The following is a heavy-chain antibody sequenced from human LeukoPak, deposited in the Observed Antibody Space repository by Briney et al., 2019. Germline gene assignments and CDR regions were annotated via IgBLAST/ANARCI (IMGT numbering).Heavy chain of an antibody. CDR1: GFTFSIYS. Sequence: GGSLRLSCAASGFTFSIYSMNWVRQAPGKGLEGVSSISSSSSYIYYADSVKGRFTISRDNAKNSLYLQMNSLRAEDTAVYYCARGEPSGSYFWFDPWGQGTLVTVSS. D-gene: IGHD1-26*01. CDR2: ISSSSSYI. V-gene: IGHV3-21*01. J-gene: IGHJ5*02. CDR3: ARGEPSGSYFWFDP.